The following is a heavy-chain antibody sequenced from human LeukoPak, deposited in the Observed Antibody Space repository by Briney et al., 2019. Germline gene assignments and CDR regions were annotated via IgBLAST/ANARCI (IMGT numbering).Heavy chain of an antibody. CDR1: GGSFSGYY. D-gene: IGHD3-3*01. CDR2: INHSGST. V-gene: IGHV4-34*01. J-gene: IGHJ4*02. CDR3: ARARNHNYDFWSGYLGSPGKFDY. Sequence: SSETLSLTCAVYGGSFSGYYWSWIRQPPGKGLEWIGEINHSGSTNYNPSLKSRVTISVDTSKNQFSLKLSSVTAADTAVYYCARARNHNYDFWSGYLGSPGKFDYWGQGTLVTVSS.